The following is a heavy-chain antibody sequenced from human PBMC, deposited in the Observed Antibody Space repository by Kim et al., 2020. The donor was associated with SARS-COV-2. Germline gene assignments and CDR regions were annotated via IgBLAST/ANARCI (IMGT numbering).Heavy chain of an antibody. CDR2: INHSGST. D-gene: IGHD3-22*01. Sequence: SETLSLTCAVYGGSVSGYYWSWIRQPPGKGLEWIGEINHSGSTNYNPSLKSRVTISVDTSKNQFSLKLSSVTAADTAVYYCQGIVGRDYYGMDVWGQGTT. J-gene: IGHJ6*02. CDR1: GGSVSGYY. V-gene: IGHV4-34*01. CDR3: QGIVGRDYYGMDV.